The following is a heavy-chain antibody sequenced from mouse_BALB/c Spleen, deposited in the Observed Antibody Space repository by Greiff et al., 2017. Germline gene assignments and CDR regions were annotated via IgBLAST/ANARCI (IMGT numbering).Heavy chain of an antibody. CDR3: ARSPYYYGSSYYFDY. D-gene: IGHD1-1*01. CDR2: IDPANGNT. J-gene: IGHJ2*01. V-gene: IGHV14-3*02. Sequence: EVQRVESGAELVKPGASVKLSCTASGFTIKDTYMHWVKQRPEQGLEWIGRIDPANGNTKYDPKFQGKATITADTASNTAYLQLSSLTSEDTAVYYWARSPYYYGSSYYFDYWGQGTTLTVS. CDR1: GFTIKDTY.